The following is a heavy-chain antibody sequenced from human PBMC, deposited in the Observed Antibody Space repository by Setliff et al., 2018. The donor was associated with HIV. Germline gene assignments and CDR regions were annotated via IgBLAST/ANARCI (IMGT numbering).Heavy chain of an antibody. Sequence: PGESLKISCVASGFTFSNYAMDWVRQVPGKAPEWVSYINSGGTDIHYPDSVKGRFSISRDNIKNSLYLQMNGLRVEDTAVYYCARDLTPRLGATPFDYWGQGTLVTVSS. CDR2: INSGGTDI. D-gene: IGHD1-26*01. CDR1: GFTFSNYA. CDR3: ARDLTPRLGATPFDY. J-gene: IGHJ4*02. V-gene: IGHV3-21*01.